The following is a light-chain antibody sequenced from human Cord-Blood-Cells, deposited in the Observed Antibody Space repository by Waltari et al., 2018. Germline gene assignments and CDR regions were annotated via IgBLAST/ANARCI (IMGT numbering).Light chain of an antibody. CDR2: GKN. Sequence: SSELTQDPAVSVALGQTVRITCQGDSLRSYYASWYQQKPGQAPVLVIYGKNNRPSGSPGRFAGSSSGNTASLTITGAQAEDEADYYCNSRDSSGNHVVFGGGTKLTVL. V-gene: IGLV3-19*01. J-gene: IGLJ2*01. CDR3: NSRDSSGNHVV. CDR1: SLRSYY.